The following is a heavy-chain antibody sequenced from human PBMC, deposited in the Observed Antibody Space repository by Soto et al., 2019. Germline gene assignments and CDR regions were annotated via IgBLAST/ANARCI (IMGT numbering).Heavy chain of an antibody. CDR1: GGSFSGYY. J-gene: IGHJ6*02. D-gene: IGHD6-13*01. Sequence: QVQLQQWGAGLLKPSETLSLTCAVYGGSFSGYYWSWIRQPPGKGLEWIGEINHSGSTNYNPSLKSRVNISVDTSKHQFSRKLSSVTAADTAVYYCARGGEYSSSCYLHPIPMAVWGQGTTVTVSS. CDR3: ARGGEYSSSCYLHPIPMAV. V-gene: IGHV4-34*01. CDR2: INHSGST.